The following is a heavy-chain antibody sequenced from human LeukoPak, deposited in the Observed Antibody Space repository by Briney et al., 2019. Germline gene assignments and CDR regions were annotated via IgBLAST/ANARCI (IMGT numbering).Heavy chain of an antibody. D-gene: IGHD3-10*01. V-gene: IGHV3-23*01. CDR1: GFTFSSYA. J-gene: IGHJ4*02. Sequence: QSGGSLRLSCAASGFTFSSYAMSWVRQAPGKGLEWVSAISGSGGSTYYADSVKGRFTISRDNSKNTLYLQMNSLRAEDTAVYYCAKVSGPTMVRGAIRSFDYWGQGTLVTVSS. CDR3: AKVSGPTMVRGAIRSFDY. CDR2: ISGSGGST.